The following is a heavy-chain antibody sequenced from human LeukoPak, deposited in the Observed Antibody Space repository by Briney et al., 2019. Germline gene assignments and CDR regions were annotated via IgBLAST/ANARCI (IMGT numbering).Heavy chain of an antibody. D-gene: IGHD3-10*01. CDR3: ARDLVVRGVNPGYYYYGMDV. CDR2: ISSSSSYI. V-gene: IGHV3-21*01. J-gene: IGHJ6*02. Sequence: GGSLRLSCAASGFTFSSYAMSWVRQAPGKGLEWVSSISSSSSYIYYADSVKGRFTISRDNAKNSLYLQMNSLRAEDTAVYYCARDLVVRGVNPGYYYYGMDVWGQGTTVTVSS. CDR1: GFTFSSYA.